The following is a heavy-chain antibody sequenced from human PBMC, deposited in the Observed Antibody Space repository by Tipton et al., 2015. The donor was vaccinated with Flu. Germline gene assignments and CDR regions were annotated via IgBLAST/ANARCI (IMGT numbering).Heavy chain of an antibody. J-gene: IGHJ4*02. CDR3: SESLNF. CDR1: RSTFSTYW. V-gene: IGHV3-7*01. CDR2: INQDGSEK. Sequence: VQLVQSGGGLVQPGGSLRLSCAVSRSTFSTYWMDWVRQTPEKGLEWVANINQDGSEKHYVDSVKGRFTISRDNAKNSLYLQLNSLRVEDTAVYYCSESLNFWGQGTLVTVSS.